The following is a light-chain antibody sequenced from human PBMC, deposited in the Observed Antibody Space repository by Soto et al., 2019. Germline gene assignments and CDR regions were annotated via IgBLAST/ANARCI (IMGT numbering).Light chain of an antibody. V-gene: IGKV1-39*01. J-gene: IGKJ4*01. CDR2: AAS. CDR1: QNINNW. CDR3: QQSYSTLT. Sequence: DRVTITCRASQNINNWIAWYQQKPGKAPKLLIYAASSLQSGVPSRFSGSGSGTDFTLTISSLQPEDFATYYCQQSYSTLTFGGGTKVDIK.